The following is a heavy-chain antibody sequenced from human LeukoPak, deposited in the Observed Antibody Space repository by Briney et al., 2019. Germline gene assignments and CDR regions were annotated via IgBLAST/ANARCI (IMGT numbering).Heavy chain of an antibody. CDR2: IYTSGTT. CDR3: ARETYQLLSGYYYYYMDV. Sequence: SETLSLTCTVSGGSISTYYWSWIRQPAGKGLEWIGRIYTSGTTYYNPSLKSRVTMSVDTSKSQFSLKLSSVTAADTAVYYCARETYQLLSGYYYYYMDVWGKGSTVTVSS. CDR1: GGSISTYY. D-gene: IGHD2-2*01. V-gene: IGHV4-4*07. J-gene: IGHJ6*03.